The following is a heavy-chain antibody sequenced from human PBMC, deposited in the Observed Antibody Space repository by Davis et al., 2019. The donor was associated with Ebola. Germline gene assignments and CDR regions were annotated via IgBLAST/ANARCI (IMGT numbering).Heavy chain of an antibody. CDR1: SYTFTSYD. J-gene: IGHJ5*02. CDR3: ARGATPKRNWFDP. D-gene: IGHD5-12*01. Sequence: ASVKVSCKASSYTFTSYDINWLRQATGQGLEWMGWMNPNSGNTGYAQKFQGRVTMTRNTSISTAYMELSSLRSEDTAVYYCARGATPKRNWFDPWGQGTLVTVSS. CDR2: MNPNSGNT. V-gene: IGHV1-8*01.